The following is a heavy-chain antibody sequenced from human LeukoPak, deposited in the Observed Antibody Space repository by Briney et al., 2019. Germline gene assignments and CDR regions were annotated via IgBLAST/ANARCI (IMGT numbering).Heavy chain of an antibody. CDR2: ISDSGETT. CDR1: GITFSNYA. V-gene: IGHV3-23*01. CDR3: VKDSSKSYYSTKSEYFDY. J-gene: IGHJ4*02. D-gene: IGHD2-8*01. Sequence: QSGGSLRLSCAVSGITFSNYAMSWVRQVPGKGLEWISGISDSGETTHYADSVKGRFSISRDNSQNTLYLQMYTLRAEDTAVYHCVKDSSKSYYSTKSEYFDYWGRGTLVTVSS.